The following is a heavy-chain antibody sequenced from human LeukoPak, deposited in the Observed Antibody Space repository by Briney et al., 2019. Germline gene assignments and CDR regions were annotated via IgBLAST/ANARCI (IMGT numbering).Heavy chain of an antibody. J-gene: IGHJ4*02. Sequence: GGSLRLSCAASEFTFSSYNMNWVRQAPGKGLEWVSSISSSSKYIYYADSVKGRFTISRDNAKNSLYLQMNSLRAEDTAVYYCARVSSSWYVTDYWGQGTLVTVSS. D-gene: IGHD6-13*01. V-gene: IGHV3-21*01. CDR1: EFTFSSYN. CDR2: ISSSSKYI. CDR3: ARVSSSWYVTDY.